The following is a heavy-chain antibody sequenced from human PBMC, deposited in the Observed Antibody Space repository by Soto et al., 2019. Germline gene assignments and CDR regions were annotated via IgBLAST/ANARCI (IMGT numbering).Heavy chain of an antibody. CDR1: GGSISSSNW. CDR2: IYHSGST. D-gene: IGHD3-10*02. Sequence: QVQLQESGPGLVKPSGTLSLTCAVSGGSISSSNWWSWVRQPPGKGLEWIGEIYHSGSTNYNPSRQRRVTISVDKSQNPCSLKLSSVTAADTAVYYCASVRGGYYYAMDVWGQGTKVTVSS. J-gene: IGHJ6*02. V-gene: IGHV4-4*02. CDR3: ASVRGGYYYAMDV.